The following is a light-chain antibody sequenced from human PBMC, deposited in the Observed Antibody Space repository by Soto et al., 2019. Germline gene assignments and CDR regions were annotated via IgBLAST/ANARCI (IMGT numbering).Light chain of an antibody. CDR3: SSYAGSSTYV. J-gene: IGLJ1*01. V-gene: IGLV2-8*01. CDR1: SSDVAVYQY. Sequence: QSVLTQPPSASGSPGQSVTISCTGTSSDVAVYQYVSWYQQHPGKAPKLMIYGVNKRPSGVPDRFSGSKSGSTASLTVSGLQPEDEADYYCSSYAGSSTYVFGTGTKVTVL. CDR2: GVN.